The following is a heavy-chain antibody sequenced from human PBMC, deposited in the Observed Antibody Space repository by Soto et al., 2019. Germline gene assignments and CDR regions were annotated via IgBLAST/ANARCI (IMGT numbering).Heavy chain of an antibody. CDR1: GYTFINYW. CDR2: VDPNVSYS. D-gene: IGHD5-18*01. V-gene: IGHV5-10-1*03. J-gene: IGHJ3*02. Sequence: EVQLVQSGAEVKKPGESLRISCQASGYTFINYWISWVRQVPGKGLEWMGRVDPNVSYSNYSTSFQGHITTSADRSIGTAYVQWSSLKASDTAMYYCVTHNIYGYGAGAFDIWGQGTMVTVSS. CDR3: VTHNIYGYGAGAFDI.